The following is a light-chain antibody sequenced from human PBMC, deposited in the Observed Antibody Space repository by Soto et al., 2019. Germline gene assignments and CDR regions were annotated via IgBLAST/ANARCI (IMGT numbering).Light chain of an antibody. J-gene: IGKJ1*01. Sequence: PGESATLSCGASQSVSSSRLAWYQQKPGQAPRLLIYGASTRATGIPARFSGRGSGTEFTLTISSLQSEDFAVYYCQQYNNWLWTFGQGTKVDIK. CDR3: QQYNNWLWT. V-gene: IGKV3-15*01. CDR1: QSVSSSR. CDR2: GAS.